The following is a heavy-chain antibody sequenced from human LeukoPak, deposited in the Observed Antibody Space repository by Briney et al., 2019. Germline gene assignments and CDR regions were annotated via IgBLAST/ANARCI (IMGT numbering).Heavy chain of an antibody. CDR1: GFTFSTYG. V-gene: IGHV3-30*19. CDR2: ISYDGSNK. J-gene: IGHJ4*02. Sequence: GGSLRLSCAASGFTFSTYGMHWVRQAPGKGLEWVAVISYDGSNKYYADSVKGRFTISRDNSKNTLYLQMNSLRAEDTAVYYCASSPQWELLPFDYWGQGTLVTVSS. D-gene: IGHD1-26*01. CDR3: ASSPQWELLPFDY.